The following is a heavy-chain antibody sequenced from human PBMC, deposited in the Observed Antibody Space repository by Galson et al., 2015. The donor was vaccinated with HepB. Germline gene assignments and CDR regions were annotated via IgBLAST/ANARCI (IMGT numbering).Heavy chain of an antibody. Sequence: SLRLSCAASGFTFSSYSMNWVRQAPGKGLEWVSYISSSSSTIYYADSVKGRFTISRDNAKNSLYLQMNSLRAEDTAVYYCARSLRSFADAFDIWGQGTMVTVSS. D-gene: IGHD2-15*01. CDR3: ARSLRSFADAFDI. CDR2: ISSSSSTI. V-gene: IGHV3-48*01. J-gene: IGHJ3*02. CDR1: GFTFSSYS.